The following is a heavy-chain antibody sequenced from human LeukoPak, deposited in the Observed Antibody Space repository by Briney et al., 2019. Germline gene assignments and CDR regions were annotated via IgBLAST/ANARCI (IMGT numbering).Heavy chain of an antibody. D-gene: IGHD4-23*01. CDR1: GGSISSSSYY. Sequence: SETLSLTCTVSGGSISSSSYYWGWIRQPPGKGLEWIGSIYYSGSTYYNPSLKSRVTISVDTSKNQFSLKLSSVTAADTAVYYCARAEDGGNLREAFDIWGQGTMVTVSS. V-gene: IGHV4-39*07. CDR2: IYYSGST. J-gene: IGHJ3*02. CDR3: ARAEDGGNLREAFDI.